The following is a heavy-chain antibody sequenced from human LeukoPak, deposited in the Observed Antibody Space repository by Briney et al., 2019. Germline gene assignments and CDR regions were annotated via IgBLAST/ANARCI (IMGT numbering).Heavy chain of an antibody. CDR2: IYYSGST. CDR3: ARTVRGGRWFDP. Sequence: PSETLSLTCTVSGGSISSYYWSWIRQPPGKGLEWIGYIYYSGSTNYNPSLKSRVTISVDTSKNQFSLKLSSVIAADTAVYYCARTVRGGRWFDPWGQGTLVTVSS. D-gene: IGHD3-10*01. J-gene: IGHJ5*02. CDR1: GGSISSYY. V-gene: IGHV4-59*01.